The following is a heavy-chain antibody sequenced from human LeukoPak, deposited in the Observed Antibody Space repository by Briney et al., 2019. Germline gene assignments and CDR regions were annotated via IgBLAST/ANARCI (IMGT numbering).Heavy chain of an antibody. CDR1: GYTFTSYY. CDR2: INPSGGST. V-gene: IGHV1-46*01. Sequence: ASVKVSCKASGYTFTSYYMHWVRQAPGQGLEWMGIINPSGGSTNYAQKLQGRVTMTTDTSTSTAYMELRSLRSDDTAVYYCARALLWFGEPSHIDYWGQGTLVTASS. CDR3: ARALLWFGEPSHIDY. J-gene: IGHJ4*02. D-gene: IGHD3-10*01.